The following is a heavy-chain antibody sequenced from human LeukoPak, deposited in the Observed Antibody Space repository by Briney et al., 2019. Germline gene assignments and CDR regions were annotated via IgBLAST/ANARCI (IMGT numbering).Heavy chain of an antibody. CDR1: GFTFSNYW. CDR2: INSDGRST. Sequence: GGSLRLSCAASGFTFSNYWMHWVRQAPGKGLVWVSRINSDGRSTNYADSVKGRFTISRDNAKNSVHLQMNSLRAEDTAVYYCARVGPWVNPDYYYYYMDVWGKGTTVTVSS. D-gene: IGHD1-14*01. CDR3: ARVGPWVNPDYYYYYMDV. V-gene: IGHV3-74*01. J-gene: IGHJ6*03.